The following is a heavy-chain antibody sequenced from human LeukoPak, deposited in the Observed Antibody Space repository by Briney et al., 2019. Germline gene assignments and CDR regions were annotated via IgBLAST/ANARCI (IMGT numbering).Heavy chain of an antibody. CDR3: ARGGTITMVRGVIRRVFGTIDY. J-gene: IGHJ4*02. Sequence: GASVKVSCKASGYTFTGYYMHWVRQAPGQGLEWMGWINPNSGGTNYAQKFQGRVTMTRDTSTSTVYMELSSLRSEDTAVYYCARGGTITMVRGVIRRVFGTIDYWGQGTLVTVSS. V-gene: IGHV1-2*02. CDR2: INPNSGGT. D-gene: IGHD3-10*01. CDR1: GYTFTGYY.